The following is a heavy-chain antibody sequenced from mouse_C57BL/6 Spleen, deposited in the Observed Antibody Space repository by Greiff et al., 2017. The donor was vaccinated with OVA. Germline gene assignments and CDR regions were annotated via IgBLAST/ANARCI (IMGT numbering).Heavy chain of an antibody. CDR1: GYTFTSYW. D-gene: IGHD4-1*01. J-gene: IGHJ1*03. V-gene: IGHV1-52*01. Sequence: VQLQQPGAELVRPGSSVKLSCKASGYTFTSYWMHWVKQRPIQGLEWIGNIDPSDSETHYNQKFKDKATLTVDKSSSTAYMQLSSLTSEDSAVYYCARDGSGTPGLDVWGTGTTVTVSS. CDR3: ARDGSGTPGLDV. CDR2: IDPSDSET.